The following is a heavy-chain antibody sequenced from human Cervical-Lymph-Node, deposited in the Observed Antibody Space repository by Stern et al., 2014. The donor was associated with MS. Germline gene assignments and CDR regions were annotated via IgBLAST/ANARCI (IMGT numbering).Heavy chain of an antibody. CDR3: ASANCSSTSCPNWFDP. Sequence: QVQLVESGPGLVKPSQTLSLTCTVSGGSISSGDYYWSWIRQPPGKGLGWIGYIYYSGSTYYNPSLKSRVTISVDTSKNQFSLKLSSVTAADTAVYYCASANCSSTSCPNWFDPWGQGTLVTVSS. V-gene: IGHV4-30-4*01. J-gene: IGHJ5*02. CDR2: IYYSGST. D-gene: IGHD2-2*01. CDR1: GGSISSGDYY.